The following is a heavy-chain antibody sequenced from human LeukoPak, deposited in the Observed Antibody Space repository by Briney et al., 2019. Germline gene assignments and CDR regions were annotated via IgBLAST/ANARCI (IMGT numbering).Heavy chain of an antibody. J-gene: IGHJ2*01. D-gene: IGHD1-26*01. Sequence: SETLSLTCTVSGGSTSSYYWSWIRQPPGMGLEWIGCIYYSGSTNYNPSLKSRVTISVDTSKDQFSLRLTSVTAADTAVYYCARSFLGDWYFDLWGRGTLVTVSS. CDR2: IYYSGST. CDR1: GGSTSSYY. CDR3: ARSFLGDWYFDL. V-gene: IGHV4-59*01.